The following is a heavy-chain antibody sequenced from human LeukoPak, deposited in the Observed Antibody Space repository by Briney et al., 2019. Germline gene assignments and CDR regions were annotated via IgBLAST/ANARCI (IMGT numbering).Heavy chain of an antibody. D-gene: IGHD4-11*01. Sequence: PGGSLRLSCEASGFIFSHYGMHWVRQAPGKGLEWVAVIWSGGSNRFYAGSVKGRFTISRDNSQNTVFLQMDSLRAEDTAMYYCARDAQRGFDYSNSLKYWGHGTLVTVSS. V-gene: IGHV3-33*01. CDR1: GFIFSHYG. CDR2: IWSGGSNR. CDR3: ARDAQRGFDYSNSLKY. J-gene: IGHJ4*01.